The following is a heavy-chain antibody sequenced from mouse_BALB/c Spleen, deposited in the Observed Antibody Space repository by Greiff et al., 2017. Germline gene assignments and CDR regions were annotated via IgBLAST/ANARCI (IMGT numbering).Heavy chain of an antibody. CDR3: ASGAYAMDY. D-gene: IGHD3-1*01. Sequence: QVQLKQSGPELVKPGASVKISCKASGYAFSSSWMNWVKQRPGQGLEWIGRIYPGDGDTNYNGKFKGKATLTADKSSSTAYMQLSSLTSVDSAVYFCASGAYAMDYWGQGTSVTVSS. CDR1: GYAFSSSW. CDR2: IYPGDGDT. J-gene: IGHJ4*01. V-gene: IGHV1-82*01.